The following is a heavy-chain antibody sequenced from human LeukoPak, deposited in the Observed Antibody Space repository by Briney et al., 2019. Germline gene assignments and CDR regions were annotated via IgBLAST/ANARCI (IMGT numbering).Heavy chain of an antibody. V-gene: IGHV4-59*12. J-gene: IGHJ4*02. CDR3: ARGIRSGYYFDY. Sequence: PSETLSLTCTVSGGSISSYYWSWIRQPPGKGLEWIGYIYYSGSTNYNPSLKSRVTISVDTSKNQFSLKLSSVTAADTAVYYCARGIRSGYYFDYWGQGTLVTVSS. CDR2: IYYSGST. CDR1: GGSISSYY. D-gene: IGHD6-25*01.